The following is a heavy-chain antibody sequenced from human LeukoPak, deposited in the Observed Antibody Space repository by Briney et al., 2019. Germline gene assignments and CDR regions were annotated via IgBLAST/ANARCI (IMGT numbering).Heavy chain of an antibody. CDR1: GFTFSNFW. Sequence: PGGSLRLSCAASGFTFSNFWMHWVRQAPGKGLVWVALIYGDGSFTRYADSVKGRFTISRDNSKNTLYLQMSSLRPEDTAVYYCVKDRWVDHWGQGTLVTVSS. CDR2: IYGDGSFT. V-gene: IGHV3-74*01. CDR3: VKDRWVDH. J-gene: IGHJ4*02. D-gene: IGHD6-13*01.